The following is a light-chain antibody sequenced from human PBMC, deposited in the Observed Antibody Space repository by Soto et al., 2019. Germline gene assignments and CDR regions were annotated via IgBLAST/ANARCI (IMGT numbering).Light chain of an antibody. V-gene: IGKV3-11*01. CDR2: DAS. CDR1: QSVGRY. CDR3: QQRSNWPRT. J-gene: IGKJ1*01. Sequence: DIVLTQSPATLSLSPGEGATLSCRASQSVGRYLAWYQQKPGQAPRLLIHDASNRATGIPARFSGSGSGTDFTLTISSLEPEDFALYYCQQRSNWPRTFGQGTKVDIK.